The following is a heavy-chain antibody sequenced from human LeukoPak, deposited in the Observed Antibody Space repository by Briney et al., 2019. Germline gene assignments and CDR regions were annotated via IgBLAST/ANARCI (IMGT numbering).Heavy chain of an antibody. CDR3: ARSSYTSGSSYLDY. D-gene: IGHD3-10*01. CDR2: ISSTTSYT. J-gene: IGHJ4*02. Sequence: KPGGSLRLSCAASGFTFSDYYMSWIRQAPGKGLEWLSYISSTTSYTDYADSVKGRFTISRDNAKNSLYLQMSSLRAEDTAVYYCARSSYTSGSSYLDYWGQGTQVTVSA. V-gene: IGHV3-11*03. CDR1: GFTFSDYY.